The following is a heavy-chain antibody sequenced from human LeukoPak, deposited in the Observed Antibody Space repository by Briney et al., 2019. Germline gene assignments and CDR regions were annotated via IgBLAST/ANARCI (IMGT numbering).Heavy chain of an antibody. Sequence: SQTLSLTCAISGDSVSSNSAAWNWIRQSPSRGLEWLGRTYYRSKWYNDYAVSVKSRITINPDTSKNQFSLQLNSVTPEDTAVYYCASKGKAVAGTGGAFDIWGQGTMVTVSS. CDR1: GDSVSSNSAA. CDR3: ASKGKAVAGTGGAFDI. V-gene: IGHV6-1*01. D-gene: IGHD6-19*01. J-gene: IGHJ3*02. CDR2: TYYRSKWYN.